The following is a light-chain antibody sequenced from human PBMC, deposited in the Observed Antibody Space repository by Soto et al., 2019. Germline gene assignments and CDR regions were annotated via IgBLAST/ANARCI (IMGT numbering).Light chain of an antibody. J-gene: IGKJ1*01. Sequence: DTQMTQSPSSLSASVGDRVSITCRASQGISNYLAWYQQKPGKVPKLLMYAASTFRSGVPSRFSGSGSGTDFTLIISSLQPEDVATYYCQKYNSAPWTFGQGTTVDIK. CDR2: AAS. CDR3: QKYNSAPWT. V-gene: IGKV1-27*01. CDR1: QGISNY.